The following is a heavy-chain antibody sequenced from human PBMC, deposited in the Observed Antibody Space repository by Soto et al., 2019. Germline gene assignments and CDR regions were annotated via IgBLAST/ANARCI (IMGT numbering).Heavy chain of an antibody. J-gene: IGHJ4*02. CDR1: GGTFSSYA. D-gene: IGHD3-22*01. Sequence: QVQLVQSGAEVKKPGSSVRVSCTASGGTFSSYAISWVRQAPGQGLEWMGGIIPICGTTNYAQKFKGRVTITADESTSTAYMELSSLRSEDTAVYYCASDDRGYYYCSIRSEYWGQGTLVTVSS. CDR3: ASDDRGYYYCSIRSEY. CDR2: IIPICGTT. V-gene: IGHV1-69*01.